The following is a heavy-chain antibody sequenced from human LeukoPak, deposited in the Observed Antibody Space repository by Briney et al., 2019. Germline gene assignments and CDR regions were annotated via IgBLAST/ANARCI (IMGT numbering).Heavy chain of an antibody. D-gene: IGHD6-13*01. CDR2: ISGSGDGT. Sequence: PGGSLRLSCAASGFTFSGYPMRWVRHSPGKGLEWVSGISGSGDGTYSADSVKGRFSISRDNSKNTVYLQMNILRGEDTAVYYCDKGGGSSIWTYLDYWGQGTLATVSS. CDR3: DKGGGSSIWTYLDY. J-gene: IGHJ4*02. V-gene: IGHV3-23*01. CDR1: GFTFSGYP.